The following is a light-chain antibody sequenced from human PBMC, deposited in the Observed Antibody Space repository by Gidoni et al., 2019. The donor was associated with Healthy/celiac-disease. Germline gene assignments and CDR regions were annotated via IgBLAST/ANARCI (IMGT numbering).Light chain of an antibody. V-gene: IGKV1-33*01. Sequence: IQTNQSPSSLSASVGDRVTINCQARQDISNYLNWYQQKPGKAPKLLIYDASNLETGVPSRFSGSGDGTDFTFTISSLQPEDIETYYCQQYDNLPLTFGGGTKVEIK. CDR3: QQYDNLPLT. CDR1: QDISNY. CDR2: DAS. J-gene: IGKJ4*01.